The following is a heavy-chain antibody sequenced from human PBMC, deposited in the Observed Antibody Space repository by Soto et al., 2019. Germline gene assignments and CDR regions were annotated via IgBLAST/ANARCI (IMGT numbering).Heavy chain of an antibody. J-gene: IGHJ3*02. CDR3: ARGRGGTYDAFDI. CDR1: AGSINSYF. V-gene: IGHV4-59*01. D-gene: IGHD1-26*01. CDR2: IFYSGTT. Sequence: QVQLRESGPGLVKPSETLSLTCSVSAGSINSYFWSWIRQSPGKGLEWIGYIFYSGTTNYNPSLKSRVTILLDTSKNQFSRRLNAVTAADTAIYYCARGRGGTYDAFDIWGQGTLVTVSS.